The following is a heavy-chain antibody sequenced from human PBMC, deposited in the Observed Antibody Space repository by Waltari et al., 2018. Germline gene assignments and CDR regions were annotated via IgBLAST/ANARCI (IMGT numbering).Heavy chain of an antibody. CDR1: GFTFSSYS. J-gene: IGHJ4*02. CDR3: ARDGGVYAKSVDY. CDR2: ISSSSSYI. Sequence: EVQLVESGGGLVKPGGSLRLSCAASGFTFSSYSMNWVRQAPGKGLEWVSSISSSSSYIYYADSVKGRFTISRDNAKNSLYLQMNSLRAEDTAVYYCARDGGVYAKSVDYWGQGTLVTVSS. D-gene: IGHD2-8*01. V-gene: IGHV3-21*01.